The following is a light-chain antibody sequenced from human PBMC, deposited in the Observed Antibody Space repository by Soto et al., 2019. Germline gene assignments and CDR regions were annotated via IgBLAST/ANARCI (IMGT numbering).Light chain of an antibody. CDR1: QSISSY. J-gene: IGKJ1*01. V-gene: IGKV1-39*01. Sequence: DIQMTQSPSSLSASVGDRVTITCRASQSISSYLNWYQQKPGKAPKLLIYAASSLQSGVPSRFSGSGSGTDFTLTISSLQPEDFATYYCQQSYSTLRRTFGQGTK. CDR3: QQSYSTLRRT. CDR2: AAS.